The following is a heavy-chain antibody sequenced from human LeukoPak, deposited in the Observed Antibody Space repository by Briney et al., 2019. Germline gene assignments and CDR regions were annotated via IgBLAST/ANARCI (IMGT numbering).Heavy chain of an antibody. J-gene: IGHJ6*03. CDR2: VIPIFGTA. CDR3: AKQGAARQDYYMDV. V-gene: IGHV1-69*06. D-gene: IGHD5-18*01. CDR1: GDSFSSYA. Sequence: ASVKVSCKASGDSFSSYAITWVRQAPGQGLEWLGRVIPIFGTANYPQKFQGRVTITADILSSTDYIEMTNLTSDDTAVYFCAKQGAARQDYYMDVWGNGTTVSVSS.